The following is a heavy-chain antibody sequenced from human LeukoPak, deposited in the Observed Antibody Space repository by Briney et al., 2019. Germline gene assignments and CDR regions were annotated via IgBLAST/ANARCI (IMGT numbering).Heavy chain of an antibody. Sequence: GGSLRLSCAASGFTFSGSAMHWVRQASGKGLEWVGRIRSKANSYATAYAASVKGRFTISRDDSKNTAYLQMNSLKTEDTAVYYCTRHEPYSSGWYVGRIWFDPWGQGTLVTVSS. J-gene: IGHJ5*02. V-gene: IGHV3-73*01. D-gene: IGHD6-19*01. CDR3: TRHEPYSSGWYVGRIWFDP. CDR1: GFTFSGSA. CDR2: IRSKANSYAT.